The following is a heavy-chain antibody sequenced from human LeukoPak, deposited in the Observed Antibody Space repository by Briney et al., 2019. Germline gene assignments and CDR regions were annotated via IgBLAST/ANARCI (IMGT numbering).Heavy chain of an antibody. Sequence: SQTLSLTCAISGDSVSSNSAAWNWIRQSPSRGLEWLGRTYYRSKWYNDYAVSVKSRITINPDTSKNQFSLKLSSVTAADTAVYYCARDRITMVRGVMAHYYYGMDVWGKGTTVTVSS. J-gene: IGHJ6*04. CDR1: GDSVSSNSAA. CDR2: TYYRSKWYN. CDR3: ARDRITMVRGVMAHYYYGMDV. D-gene: IGHD3-10*01. V-gene: IGHV6-1*01.